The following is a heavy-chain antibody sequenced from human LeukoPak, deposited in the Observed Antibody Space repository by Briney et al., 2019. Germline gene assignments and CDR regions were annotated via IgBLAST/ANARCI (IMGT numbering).Heavy chain of an antibody. Sequence: GASVKVSCKASGFTFTGYYIHWVRQAPGQGLEWMGWVNPNIGDTKYAQMFQGRVTMTRDTSTSTVYMELSSLRSEDTAVYYCARGKVVTMVRGVIITYFDYWGQGTLVTVSS. CDR3: ARGKVVTMVRGVIITYFDY. J-gene: IGHJ4*02. CDR2: VNPNIGDT. V-gene: IGHV1-2*02. D-gene: IGHD3-10*01. CDR1: GFTFTGYY.